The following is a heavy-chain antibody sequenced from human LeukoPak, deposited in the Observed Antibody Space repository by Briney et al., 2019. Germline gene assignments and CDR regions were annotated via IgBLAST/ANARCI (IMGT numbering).Heavy chain of an antibody. V-gene: IGHV3-73*01. CDR3: TYHSSSWYGVDY. CDR1: GFTFSGSA. CDR2: IRSKANSYAT. J-gene: IGHJ4*02. Sequence: QPGGSLKLSCAASGFTFSGSAMRWVRQASGKGLEWVGRIRSKANSYATAYAASVKGRFTISRDDSKNTAYLQMNSLKTEDTAVYYCTYHSSSWYGVDYWGQGTLVTVSS. D-gene: IGHD6-13*01.